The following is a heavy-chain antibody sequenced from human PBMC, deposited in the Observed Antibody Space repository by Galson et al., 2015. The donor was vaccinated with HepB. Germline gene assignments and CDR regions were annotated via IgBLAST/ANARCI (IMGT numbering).Heavy chain of an antibody. Sequence: QSGAEVKKPGDSLKISCKGSGYSFTSDWIAWVRQMPGKGLEWMGIIYPDDSDTRYSPSFQGQVTISADKSISTAYLQWSSLKASDTAMYYCARRSSSAAGGRGLDVWGQGTTVTVSS. CDR3: ARRSSSAAGGRGLDV. J-gene: IGHJ6*02. V-gene: IGHV5-51*01. D-gene: IGHD6-6*01. CDR2: IYPDDSDT. CDR1: GYSFTSDW.